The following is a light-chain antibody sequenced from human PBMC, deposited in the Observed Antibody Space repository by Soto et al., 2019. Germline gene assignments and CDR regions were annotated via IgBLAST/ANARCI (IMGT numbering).Light chain of an antibody. CDR3: EQYCSSPWT. CDR2: WAS. V-gene: IGKV4-1*01. J-gene: IGKJ1*01. Sequence: DIVMTQSPDSLAVSLGERATINCRSSQSVLYSSSNKNYLAWYQQKPGQPPKLLIYWASTRESGVPDRFSGSGSGTDFTLTICSLQAEDGAVYYCEQYCSSPWTFGQGTKVEIK. CDR1: QSVLYSSSNKNY.